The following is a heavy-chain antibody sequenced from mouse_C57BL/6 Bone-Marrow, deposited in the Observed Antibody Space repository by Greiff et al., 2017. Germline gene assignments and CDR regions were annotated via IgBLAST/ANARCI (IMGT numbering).Heavy chain of an antibody. CDR1: GYAFTNYL. D-gene: IGHD2-3*01. Sequence: VQLQQSGAELVRPGTSVKVSCKASGYAFTNYLIEWVKQRPGQGLEWIGVINPGSGGTNYNEKFKGKATLTADKSSRTAYMQLSSLTSEDSAVYFCARRGYYDYFDYWGQGTTLTVSS. J-gene: IGHJ2*01. V-gene: IGHV1-54*01. CDR3: ARRGYYDYFDY. CDR2: INPGSGGT.